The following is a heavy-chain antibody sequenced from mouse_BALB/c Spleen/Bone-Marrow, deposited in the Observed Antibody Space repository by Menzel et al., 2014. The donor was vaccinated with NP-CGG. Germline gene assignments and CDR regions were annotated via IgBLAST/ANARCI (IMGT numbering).Heavy chain of an antibody. CDR1: GYTSTNYW. Sequence: QVQLQQSGAEVVKPGASVKVSCKASGYTSTNYWMQWVKQRPGQGLEWIGEIEPSDSYTNYNQDFKGKATLTVDKSSSTAYMQLSSLTSEDSAVYYCARGRTTVVSDYWGQGTSLTVSS. V-gene: IGHV1-69*02. J-gene: IGHJ2*02. CDR3: ARGRTTVVSDY. CDR2: IEPSDSYT. D-gene: IGHD1-1*01.